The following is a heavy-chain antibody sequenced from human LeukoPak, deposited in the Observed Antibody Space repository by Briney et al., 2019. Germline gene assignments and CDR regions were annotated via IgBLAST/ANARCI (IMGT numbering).Heavy chain of an antibody. D-gene: IGHD6-19*01. Sequence: SETLSLTCTVSGGSISSYYWSWIRQPPGKGLERIGYIYYSGSTNYNPSLKSRVTISVDTSKNQFSLKLSSVTAADTAVYYCARDRRRTSIAVGAFDIWGQGTMVTVSS. J-gene: IGHJ3*02. CDR3: ARDRRRTSIAVGAFDI. V-gene: IGHV4-59*01. CDR2: IYYSGST. CDR1: GGSISSYY.